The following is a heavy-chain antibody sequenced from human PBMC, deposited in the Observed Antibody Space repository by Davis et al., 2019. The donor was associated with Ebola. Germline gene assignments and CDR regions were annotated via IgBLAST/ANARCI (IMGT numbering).Heavy chain of an antibody. D-gene: IGHD3-10*01. V-gene: IGHV3-11*01. CDR1: GFTFSDYY. Sequence: GESLKISCAASGFTFSDYYMSWIRQAPGKGLEWVSDISPSGSTIYYADSVKGRFTISRDNAKNSLYLQMNSLRAEDTAVYYCARGAYYASDYWGQGTLVTVSS. CDR2: ISPSGSTI. J-gene: IGHJ4*02. CDR3: ARGAYYASDY.